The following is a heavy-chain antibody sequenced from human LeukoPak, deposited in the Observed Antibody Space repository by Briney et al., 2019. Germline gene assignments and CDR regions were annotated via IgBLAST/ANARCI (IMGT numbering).Heavy chain of an antibody. V-gene: IGHV4-4*07. J-gene: IGHJ5*02. CDR2: IYTSGST. D-gene: IGHD4-17*01. CDR3: ARDEPDYGDYVDWFDP. CDR1: GGSISSYY. Sequence: SETLSLTCTVSGGSISSYYWSWIRQPAGKGLEWIGRIYTSGSTNYNPSLKSRVTMSVDTSKNQFSLKLSSVAAADTAVYYCARDEPDYGDYVDWFDPWGQGTLVTVYS.